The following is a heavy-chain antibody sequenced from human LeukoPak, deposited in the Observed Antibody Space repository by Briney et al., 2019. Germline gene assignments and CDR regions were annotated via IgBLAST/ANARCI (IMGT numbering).Heavy chain of an antibody. CDR2: IYYSGST. Sequence: PSETLSLTCTVSGGSISSYYWSWIRQPPGKGLEWIGYIYYSGSTNYNPSLKSRVTISVDTSKNQFSLKLSSVTAADTAVYYCARDYGDDDYWGQGTLVTVSS. J-gene: IGHJ4*02. V-gene: IGHV4-59*12. CDR3: ARDYGDDDY. D-gene: IGHD4-17*01. CDR1: GGSISSYY.